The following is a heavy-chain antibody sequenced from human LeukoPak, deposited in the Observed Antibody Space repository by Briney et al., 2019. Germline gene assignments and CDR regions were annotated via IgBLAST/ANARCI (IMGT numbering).Heavy chain of an antibody. CDR1: GFTVSSNY. J-gene: IGHJ4*02. CDR2: IYSDGSR. CDR3: ARGAYYGD. D-gene: IGHD3-3*01. Sequence: PGGSLRLSCAASGFTVSSNYMSWVRQAPGKGLEWVSEIYSDGSRYYAASVKGRFTISRDNSKNTLSLQMSSLRVEDTAVYYCARGAYYGDWGQGTLVTVSS. V-gene: IGHV3-53*01.